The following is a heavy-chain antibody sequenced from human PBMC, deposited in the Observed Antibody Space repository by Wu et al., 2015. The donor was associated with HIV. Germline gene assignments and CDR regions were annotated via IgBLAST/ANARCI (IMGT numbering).Heavy chain of an antibody. Sequence: QVQLVQSGAEVKKPGSSVKVSCKASGGTFSSYAISWVRQAPGQGLEWMGRIIPIFGTANYAQKFQGRVTITADESTSTAYMELRSLRSDDTAVYYCARVTAVYGSSGPFDYWGQGTLVTVSS. CDR2: IIPIFGTA. D-gene: IGHD6-6*01. J-gene: IGHJ4*02. V-gene: IGHV1-69*13. CDR1: GGTFSSYA. CDR3: ARVTAVYGSSGPFDY.